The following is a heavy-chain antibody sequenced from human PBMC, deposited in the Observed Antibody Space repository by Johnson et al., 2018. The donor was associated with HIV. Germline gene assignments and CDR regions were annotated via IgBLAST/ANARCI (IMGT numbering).Heavy chain of an antibody. V-gene: IGHV3-30-3*01. D-gene: IGHD2-2*03. CDR2: ISYDGSNK. J-gene: IGHJ3*02. CDR3: ARVSLAIVVVPAAIGGAFDI. Sequence: QVQLVESGGGVVQPGRSLRLSCAASGFTFSSYAMHWVRQAPGKGLEWVAVISYDGSNKYYADSVKGRFTISRDNSKNTLYLQMNSLRAEDTAFYFCARVSLAIVVVPAAIGGAFDIWGQGTMVTVSS. CDR1: GFTFSSYA.